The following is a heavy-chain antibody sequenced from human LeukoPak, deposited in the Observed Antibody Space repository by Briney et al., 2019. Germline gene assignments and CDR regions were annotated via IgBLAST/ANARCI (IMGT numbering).Heavy chain of an antibody. CDR2: ISWYSGSI. J-gene: IGHJ3*02. CDR3: AKDKAGYSSSWYGGGAFDI. D-gene: IGHD6-13*01. CDR1: GFTFDDYA. Sequence: GGSLRLSCAASGFTFDDYAMHWVRQAPGKGLEWVSGISWYSGSIGYADSVKGRFTISRDNAKNSLYLQMNSLRAEDTALYYCAKDKAGYSSSWYGGGAFDIWGQGTMVTVSS. V-gene: IGHV3-9*01.